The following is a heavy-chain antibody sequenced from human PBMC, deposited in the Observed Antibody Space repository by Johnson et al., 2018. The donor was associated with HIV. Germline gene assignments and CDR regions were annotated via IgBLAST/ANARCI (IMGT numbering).Heavy chain of an antibody. V-gene: IGHV3-30*04. CDR2: ISYDGSNK. D-gene: IGHD2-21*01. J-gene: IGHJ3*02. CDR1: GFTFSNYA. CDR3: AEGTKCEENSDCQGGIAFDI. Sequence: QVQLVESGGGVVQPGRSLRLSCAASGFTFSNYAVHWVRQAPGKGLEWVAVISYDGSNKYYADSVKGRFIISRDNAKNSLYLQINSLRGEDTAVYYCAEGTKCEENSDCQGGIAFDIWGQGTMVSVSS.